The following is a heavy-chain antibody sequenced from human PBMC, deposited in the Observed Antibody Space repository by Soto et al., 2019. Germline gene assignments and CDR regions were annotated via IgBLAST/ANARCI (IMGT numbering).Heavy chain of an antibody. V-gene: IGHV6-1*01. CDR3: AREATVTPKNYYYYYGMDV. D-gene: IGHD4-4*01. CDR2: TYYRSKWYN. CDR1: GDGVSSNSAA. J-gene: IGHJ6*02. Sequence: SQTLSLTCAISGDGVSSNSAAWNWIRQSPSRGLEWLGRTYYRSKWYNDYAVSVKSRITINPDTSKNQFSLQLNSVTPEDTAVYYCAREATVTPKNYYYYYGMDVWGQGTTVTVSS.